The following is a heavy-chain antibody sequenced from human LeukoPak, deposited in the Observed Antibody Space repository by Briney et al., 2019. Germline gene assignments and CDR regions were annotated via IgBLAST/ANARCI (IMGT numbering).Heavy chain of an antibody. CDR3: ATTGPGAFDI. J-gene: IGHJ3*02. CDR2: INHSGST. CDR1: GGSFSGYY. Sequence: SETLSLTCAVYGGSFSGYYWSWIRQPPGKGLEWIGEINHSGSTNYNPSLKSRVTISVDTSKNQFSLKLSSVTAADTAVYYCATTGPGAFDIWGQGTMVTVSS. V-gene: IGHV4-34*01.